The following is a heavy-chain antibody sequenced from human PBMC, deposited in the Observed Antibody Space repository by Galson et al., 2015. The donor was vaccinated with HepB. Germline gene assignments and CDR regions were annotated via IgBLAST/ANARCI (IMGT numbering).Heavy chain of an antibody. CDR3: ARDRHDFWSGYYVNGGYYYYGMDV. CDR1: GFTFSSYS. D-gene: IGHD3-3*01. V-gene: IGHV3-21*01. J-gene: IGHJ6*02. Sequence: SLRLSCAASGFTFSSYSMNWVRQAPGKGLEWVSSISSSSSYIYYADSVKGRFTISRDNAKNSLYLQMNSLRAEDTAVYYCARDRHDFWSGYYVNGGYYYYGMDVWGQGTTVTVSS. CDR2: ISSSSSYI.